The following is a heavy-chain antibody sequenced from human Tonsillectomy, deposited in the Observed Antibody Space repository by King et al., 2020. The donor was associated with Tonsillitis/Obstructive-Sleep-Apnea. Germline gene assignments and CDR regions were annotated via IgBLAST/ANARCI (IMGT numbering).Heavy chain of an antibody. D-gene: IGHD4/OR15-4a*01. CDR3: ARDAQVHNAFDI. CDR1: GFTFSIYG. CDR2: IWYEGSNK. Sequence: VQLVESGGGVVQPGRSLRLSCAASGFTFSIYGMHWVRQAPGKGLEWVAGIWYEGSNKYYADSVKGRFTISRDNSKNTLYLQMNSLRAEDTALYYCARDAQVHNAFDIWGQGTMVTVSS. J-gene: IGHJ3*02. V-gene: IGHV3-33*08.